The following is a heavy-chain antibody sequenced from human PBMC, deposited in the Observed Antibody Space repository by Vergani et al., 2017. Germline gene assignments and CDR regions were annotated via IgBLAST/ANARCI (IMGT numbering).Heavy chain of an antibody. CDR3: ARDREYCRGVSCYSGYYYYYGMDV. J-gene: IGHJ6*02. CDR2: SIPIFGTA. Sequence: QVQLVQSGAEVKKPGSSVKVSCKASVGTFSSYAISWVRQAPGQGLEWMGRSIPIFGTANYAQKFQGSVTITAEESTSTAYMELSSLRSEDTAVYYCARDREYCRGVSCYSGYYYYYGMDVWGQGTTVTVSS. CDR1: VGTFSSYA. V-gene: IGHV1-69*13. D-gene: IGHD2-15*01.